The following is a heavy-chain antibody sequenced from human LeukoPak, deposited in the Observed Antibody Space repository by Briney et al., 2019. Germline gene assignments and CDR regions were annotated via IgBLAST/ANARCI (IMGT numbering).Heavy chain of an antibody. J-gene: IGHJ5*02. V-gene: IGHV1-46*01. CDR2: INPSGGST. CDR3: ARGHEGFGELGSWFDP. CDR1: GYTFTSYY. D-gene: IGHD3-10*01. Sequence: GASVKVSCKASGYTFTSYYMHWVRQAPGQGLEWMGIINPSGGSTSYAQKFQGRVTMTRDTSTSTVYMELSSLRSEDTAVYYCARGHEGFGELGSWFDPWGQGTLVTASS.